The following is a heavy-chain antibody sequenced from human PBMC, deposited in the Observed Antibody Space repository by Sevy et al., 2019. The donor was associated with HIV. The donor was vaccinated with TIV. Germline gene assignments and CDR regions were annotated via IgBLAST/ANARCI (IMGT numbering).Heavy chain of an antibody. CDR1: GGSISSSSYY. CDR2: IYYSGST. CDR3: ARHGEVRCSSTSCYTSGIAAAGTIDY. Sequence: SETLSLTCTVSGGSISSSSYYWGWIRQPPGKGLEWIGSIYYSGSTYYNPSLKSRVTISVDTSKNHFSLKLSSVTAADTAVYYCARHGEVRCSSTSCYTSGIAAAGTIDYWGQGTLVTVSS. D-gene: IGHD2-2*02. V-gene: IGHV4-39*01. J-gene: IGHJ4*02.